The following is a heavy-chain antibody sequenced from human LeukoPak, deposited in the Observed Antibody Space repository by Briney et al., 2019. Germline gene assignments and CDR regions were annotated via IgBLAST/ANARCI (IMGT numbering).Heavy chain of an antibody. CDR1: GGSISSYY. CDR2: IYTSGST. V-gene: IGHV4-4*07. D-gene: IGHD6-13*01. CDR3: ARGNWNRIAAAGAAFDY. Sequence: SETLSLTCTVSGGSISSYYWSWIRQPAGKGLEWIGRIYTSGSTNYNPPLKSRVTMSVDTSKNQFSLKLSSVTAADTAVYYCARGNWNRIAAAGAAFDYWGQGTLVTVSS. J-gene: IGHJ4*02.